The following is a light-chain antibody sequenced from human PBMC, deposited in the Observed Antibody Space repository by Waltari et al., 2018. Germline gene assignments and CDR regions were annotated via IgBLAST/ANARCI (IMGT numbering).Light chain of an antibody. CDR1: NIGTQS. J-gene: IGLJ3*02. V-gene: IGLV3-21*02. CDR2: DDI. CDR3: QVWDSNSDHLVM. Sequence: SYVVTQPPSVSVAPGQTARITCGGNNIGTQSVHWYQQKPGPAPVLVVYDDIDRPFGSSERFSVSTSGSTATLTISRVESGDEADYYCQVWDSNSDHLVMFGGGTKLTVL.